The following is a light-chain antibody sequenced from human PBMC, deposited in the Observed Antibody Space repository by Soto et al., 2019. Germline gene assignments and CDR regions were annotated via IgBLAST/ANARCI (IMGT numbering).Light chain of an antibody. CDR3: QQYGSSGGT. J-gene: IGKJ3*01. V-gene: IGKV3-20*01. Sequence: EIVLTRSPGTLSLSPGDTATLSCGASQSASSSFLAWYQQKPGQAPRLLIYGASSRATGIPDRFSGSGSGTDFTLTISRLEPEDFAVYYCQQYGSSGGTFGPGTKVDIK. CDR2: GAS. CDR1: QSASSSF.